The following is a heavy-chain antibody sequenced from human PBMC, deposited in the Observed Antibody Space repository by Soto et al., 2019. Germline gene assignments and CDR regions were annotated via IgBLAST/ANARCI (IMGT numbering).Heavy chain of an antibody. CDR1: GGSVSSGSYY. J-gene: IGHJ5*02. D-gene: IGHD2-15*01. CDR2: IYYSGST. CDR3: ARVRHCSGGSCYWFDP. Sequence: QVQLQESGPGLVKPSETLSLTCTVSGGSVSSGSYYWSWIRQPPGKGLEWIGYIYYSGSTNYNPSLKSRVTISVDTSKNQFSLKLSYVTAADTAVYHCARVRHCSGGSCYWFDPRGQGTLVAXS. V-gene: IGHV4-61*01.